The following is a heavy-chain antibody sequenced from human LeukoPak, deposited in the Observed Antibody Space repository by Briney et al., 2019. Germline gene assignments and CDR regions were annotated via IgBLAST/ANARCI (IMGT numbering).Heavy chain of an antibody. CDR2: INHSGST. J-gene: IGHJ4*02. CDR3: ARDSSGLIY. D-gene: IGHD6-19*01. CDR1: GGSFSGYY. Sequence: SETLSLTCAVYGGSFSGYYWSWIRQPPGKGLEWIGEINHSGSTNYNPSLKSRVTISVDTSKNQFSLKLSSVTAADTAVYYCARDSSGLIYWGQGTLVTVSS. V-gene: IGHV4-34*01.